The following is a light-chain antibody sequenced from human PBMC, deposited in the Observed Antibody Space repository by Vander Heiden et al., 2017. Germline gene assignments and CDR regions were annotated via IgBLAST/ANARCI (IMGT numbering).Light chain of an antibody. CDR3: QQYNSYSPYT. CDR2: KAS. CDR1: QSISSW. Sequence: DTQLTPSLSTLSASAGDTVTIACRCSQSISSWLAWYQQKPGKAPKLLIYKASSLESGVPSRFSGSGCGTEFTLTISSRQPDDFATYYYQQYNSYSPYTFGQGTKLEIK. V-gene: IGKV1-5*03. J-gene: IGKJ2*01.